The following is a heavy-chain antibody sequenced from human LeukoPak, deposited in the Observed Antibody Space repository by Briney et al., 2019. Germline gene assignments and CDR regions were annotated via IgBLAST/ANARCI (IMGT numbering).Heavy chain of an antibody. CDR1: GGPISSDY. CDR3: ARRRPFYDSSGYFDY. J-gene: IGHJ4*02. D-gene: IGHD3-22*01. CDR2: ISYRGGT. V-gene: IGHV4-59*08. Sequence: SETLSLTCNVSGGPISSDYWSWIRQPPGKGLERIGYISYRGGTNYNPSLRSRVTISLDTSKNHFSLKLSSVTASDTAVYYCARRRPFYDSSGYFDYWGQGTLVTVSS.